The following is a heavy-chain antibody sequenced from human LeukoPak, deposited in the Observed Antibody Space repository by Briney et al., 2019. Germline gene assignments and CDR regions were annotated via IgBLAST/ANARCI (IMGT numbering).Heavy chain of an antibody. CDR3: ARLQRWSYNWFDP. Sequence: SETLSLTCAVYGGSFSGYYWSWIRQPPGKGLEWIGEINHSGSTNYNPSLKSRVTISVDTSKNQFSLKLSSVTAADTAVYYCARLQRWSYNWFDPWGQGTLVTVSS. V-gene: IGHV4-34*01. CDR1: GGSFSGYY. CDR2: INHSGST. D-gene: IGHD4-23*01. J-gene: IGHJ5*02.